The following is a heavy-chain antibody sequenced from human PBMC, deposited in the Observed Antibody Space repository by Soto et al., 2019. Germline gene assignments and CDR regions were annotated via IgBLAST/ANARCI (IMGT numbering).Heavy chain of an antibody. CDR2: INHSGST. V-gene: IGHV4-34*01. D-gene: IGHD3-16*01. CDR1: GGSFSGYY. J-gene: IGHJ5*02. CDR3: ARGRKRRGGGAYNWFDP. Sequence: QVQLQQWGAGLLKPSETLSLTCAVYGGSFSGYYWSWIRQPPGKGLEWIGEINHSGSTNYNPSLKSRVTISVDTSKNQFSLKLSSVTAADTAVYYCARGRKRRGGGAYNWFDPWGQGTLVTVSS.